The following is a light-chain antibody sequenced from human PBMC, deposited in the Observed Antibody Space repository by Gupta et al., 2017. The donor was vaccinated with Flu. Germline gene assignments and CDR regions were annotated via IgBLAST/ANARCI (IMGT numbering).Light chain of an antibody. J-gene: IGKJ2*01. CDR2: DAS. CDR3: QQRSNWPGYT. CDR1: QSASSY. V-gene: IGKV3-11*01. Sequence: EIVLTQSPATLSLSPGERATLSCRASQSASSYLAWYQQKPGQAPRLLIYDASNRATGIPARFSGSGSGTDFTLTISSREPEDFAVYYCQQRSNWPGYTFGQGTKLEIK.